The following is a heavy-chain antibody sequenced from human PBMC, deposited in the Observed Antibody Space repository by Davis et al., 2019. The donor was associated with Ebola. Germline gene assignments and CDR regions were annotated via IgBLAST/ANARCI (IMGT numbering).Heavy chain of an antibody. V-gene: IGHV1-69*04. CDR3: ARGKWFDP. CDR1: GGTFTNYA. J-gene: IGHJ5*02. CDR2: IIPVVDTK. Sequence: SVKVSCKTSGGTFTNYAVNWVRQAPGQGLEWMGRIIPVVDTKDYAQKFQGRVTLTADKATKTAYMELSGLRFDDTAVYYCARGKWFDPWGQGTLVSVTS.